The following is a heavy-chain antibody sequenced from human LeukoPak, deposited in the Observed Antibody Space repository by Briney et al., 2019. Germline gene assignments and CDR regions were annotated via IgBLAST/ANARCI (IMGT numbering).Heavy chain of an antibody. D-gene: IGHD6-19*01. V-gene: IGHV4-39*07. CDR3: AVAGPYYFDY. CDR2: INHSGST. Sequence: SETLSLTCTVSGGSISSSSYYWGWSRQPPGRGLEWIGEINHSGSTNYNPSLKSRVTISVDTSKNQFSLKLSSVTAADTAVYYCAVAGPYYFDYWGQGTLVTVSS. CDR1: GGSISSSSYY. J-gene: IGHJ4*02.